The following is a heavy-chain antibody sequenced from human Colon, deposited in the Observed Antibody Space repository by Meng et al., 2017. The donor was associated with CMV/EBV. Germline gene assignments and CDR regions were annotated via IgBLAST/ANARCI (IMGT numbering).Heavy chain of an antibody. CDR3: AKGVGYDSSGSYSGDAFDI. CDR1: GFTFDDYA. CDR2: VNWNSGSI. J-gene: IGHJ3*02. Sequence: SLKISCAASGFTFDDYAMHWVRQAPGKGLEWVSGVNWNSGSIGYVDSVKGRFTISRDNAKNSLYPQMNSLRDEDMALYFCAKGVGYDSSGSYSGDAFDIWGQGTMVTVSS. D-gene: IGHD3-22*01. V-gene: IGHV3-9*03.